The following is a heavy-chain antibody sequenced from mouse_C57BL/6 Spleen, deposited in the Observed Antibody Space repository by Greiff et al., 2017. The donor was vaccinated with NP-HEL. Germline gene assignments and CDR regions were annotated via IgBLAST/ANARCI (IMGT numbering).Heavy chain of an antibody. V-gene: IGHV1-19*01. D-gene: IGHD1-1*01. CDR1: GYTFTDYY. Sequence: EVQLQQSGPVLVKPGASVKMSCKASGYTFTDYYMNWVKQSHGKSLEWIGVINPYNGGTSYNQKFKGKATLTVDKSSSTDYMELNSLTSEDSAVYYCARRYYYGSSSYAMDYWGQGTSVTVSS. J-gene: IGHJ4*01. CDR3: ARRYYYGSSSYAMDY. CDR2: INPYNGGT.